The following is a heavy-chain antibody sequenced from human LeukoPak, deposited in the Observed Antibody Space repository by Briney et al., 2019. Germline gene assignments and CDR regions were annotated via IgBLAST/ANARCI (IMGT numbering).Heavy chain of an antibody. CDR3: ARDSVASTFQEYYYYYYGMDV. D-gene: IGHD6-19*01. V-gene: IGHV1-18*01. J-gene: IGHJ6*02. CDR1: GYTFTSYG. CDR2: ISAYNGKT. Sequence: GASVKVSCKASGYTFTSYGISWVRQAPGQGLEWMGWISAYNGKTNYAQKLQGRVTMTTDTSTSTAYMELRSLRSDDTAVYYCARDSVASTFQEYYYYYYGMDVWGQGTTVTVSS.